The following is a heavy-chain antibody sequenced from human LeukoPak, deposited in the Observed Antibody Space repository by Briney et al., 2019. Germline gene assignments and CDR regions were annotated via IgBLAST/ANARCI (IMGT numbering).Heavy chain of an antibody. CDR2: ISGDGGST. J-gene: IGHJ4*02. Sequence: PGGSLRLSCAASGFTFDYYAMQWVRQAPGKGLEWVSLISGDGGSTYYTDSVKGRFTISRDNSKNSLYLQMNSLRTEDTALYYCAQDKGGSSWYYLDSWGQGTLVTVSS. CDR1: GFTFDYYA. D-gene: IGHD6-13*01. V-gene: IGHV3-43*02. CDR3: AQDKGGSSWYYLDS.